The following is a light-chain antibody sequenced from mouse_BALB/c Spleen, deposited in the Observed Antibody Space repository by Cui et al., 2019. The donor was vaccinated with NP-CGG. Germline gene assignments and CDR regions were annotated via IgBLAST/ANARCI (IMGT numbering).Light chain of an antibody. Sequence: QAVVTHESALTTSLGGTVTLTCRSSTGAVTNSKYANWFQENPNHLSTGLIGGTNNQAPVVPARFSGSLIGDKVALTITGAQTEDEAIYFFALCYSNIWVFGGGTKLTVL. V-gene: IGLV1*01. CDR1: TGAVTNSKY. J-gene: IGLJ1*01. CDR2: GTN. CDR3: ALCYSNIWV.